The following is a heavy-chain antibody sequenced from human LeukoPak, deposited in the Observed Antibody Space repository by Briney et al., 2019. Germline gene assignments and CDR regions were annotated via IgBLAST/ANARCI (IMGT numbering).Heavy chain of an antibody. V-gene: IGHV1-8*01. CDR3: ARVASATSNRPYDS. J-gene: IGHJ4*02. Sequence: ASVKVPCKASGYTFTDYDIDWVRQAPGQGLEWLGWMNPNSGTTGYAQNFHGRVTMTRSPSITTAYLDLSRLTSDDTAVYFCARVASATSNRPYDSWGQGTLVTVSS. D-gene: IGHD6-13*01. CDR2: MNPNSGTT. CDR1: GYTFTDYD.